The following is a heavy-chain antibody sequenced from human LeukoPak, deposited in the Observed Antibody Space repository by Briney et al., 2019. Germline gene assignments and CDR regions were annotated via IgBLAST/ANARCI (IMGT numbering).Heavy chain of an antibody. CDR2: LHHSGFT. CDR1: GYSISSGYY. Sequence: SETLSLTCNVSGYSISSGYYWGWIRQPPGKGLEWIGSLHHSGFTYNNPSLRNRITISVDTSKNQFSLKLSSVTAADMAVYYCVRKTPPATVTLHFGYYYGMDVWGQGTTVTVSS. D-gene: IGHD4-17*01. CDR3: VRKTPPATVTLHFGYYYGMDV. V-gene: IGHV4-38-2*02. J-gene: IGHJ6*02.